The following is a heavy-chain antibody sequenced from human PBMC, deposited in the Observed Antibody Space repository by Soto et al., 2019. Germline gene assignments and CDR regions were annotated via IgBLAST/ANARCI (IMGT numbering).Heavy chain of an antibody. Sequence: QVQLQESGPALVKPSQTLSLTCSVSGESISSGGYYWSWIRHHPGKGLEWIGYIYDSESAYYNPSLKSRVTISMDTSKNHFAMRLSSVTAADTAVYYCARASSSSSAADYWGQGILVTVSA. D-gene: IGHD6-6*01. CDR2: IYDSESA. CDR1: GESISSGGYY. V-gene: IGHV4-31*03. J-gene: IGHJ4*02. CDR3: ARASSSSSAADY.